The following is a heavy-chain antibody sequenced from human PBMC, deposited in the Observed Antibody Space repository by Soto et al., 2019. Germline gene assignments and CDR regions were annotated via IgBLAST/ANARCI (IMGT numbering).Heavy chain of an antibody. CDR3: AKRFTLFGEVKLSPDFDY. J-gene: IGHJ4*02. CDR1: GFTFSSHA. Sequence: EVQLLESGGGLVQPEGSLRLSCAASGFTFSSHAMSWVRQAPGKGLEWVSAISYSGTTTYYAESVKGRFTISRDNSKNTQYLQMNSLRVEDTAIYYCAKRFTLFGEVKLSPDFDYWGQGTLVTVSS. V-gene: IGHV3-23*01. CDR2: ISYSGTTT. D-gene: IGHD3-3*01.